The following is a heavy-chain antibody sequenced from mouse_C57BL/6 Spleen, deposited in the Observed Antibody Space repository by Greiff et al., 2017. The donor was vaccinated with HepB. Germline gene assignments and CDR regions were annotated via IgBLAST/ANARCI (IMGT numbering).Heavy chain of an antibody. Sequence: VQLQQSGPELVKPGASVKISCTASGYSFTDYNMNWVQQSHGKSLEWIGVINPNYGSTSYKQKFKGKATLTVDQSSSTAYMQLNSLTSEDSAVYYCARRGSSFLGYWGQGTTLPVSS. CDR3: ARRGSSFLGY. V-gene: IGHV1-39*01. CDR1: GYSFTDYN. CDR2: INPNYGST. J-gene: IGHJ2*01. D-gene: IGHD1-3*01.